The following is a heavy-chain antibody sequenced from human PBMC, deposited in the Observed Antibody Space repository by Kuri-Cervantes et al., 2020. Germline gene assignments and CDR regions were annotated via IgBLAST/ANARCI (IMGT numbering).Heavy chain of an antibody. J-gene: IGHJ4*02. CDR2: ISYDGSNK. D-gene: IGHD1-1*01. V-gene: IGHV3-30*18. CDR3: AKEQWPGDWNDAGRGGADY. CDR1: GFTFSSYG. Sequence: GESLKISCAASGFTFSSYGMHWVRQAPGKGLEWVAVISYDGSNKYYADSVKGQFTISRDNSKNTLYLQMNSLRAEDTAVYYCAKEQWPGDWNDAGRGGADYWGQGTLVTVSS.